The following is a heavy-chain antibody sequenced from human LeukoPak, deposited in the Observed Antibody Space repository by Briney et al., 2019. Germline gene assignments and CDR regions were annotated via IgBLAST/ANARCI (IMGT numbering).Heavy chain of an antibody. CDR3: AREDDPWGPNNLDL. D-gene: IGHD7-27*01. CDR2: IDTSSSTM. CDR1: AFTFSYYS. V-gene: IGHV3-48*02. Sequence: HPGGSLRLSCAASAFTFSYYSMNWVRQAPGKGLEGISYIDTSSSTMYYADSVMGRFTISRDNAKESLYLQMNSLRDEDTAVYYCAREDDPWGPNNLDLWGQGTMVTVSS. J-gene: IGHJ3*01.